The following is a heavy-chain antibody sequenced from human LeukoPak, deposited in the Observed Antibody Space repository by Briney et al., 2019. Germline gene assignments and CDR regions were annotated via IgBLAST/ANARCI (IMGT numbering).Heavy chain of an antibody. CDR2: INQVGSQK. CDR3: VKYSSGWYYDY. V-gene: IGHV3-7*02. J-gene: IGHJ4*02. D-gene: IGHD6-19*01. Sequence: LPGGSLRLSCAASGFSFSSHWMSWVRQAPGKGLEWVANINQVGSQKYYVDSVKGRFSISRDNSKNTLYLQMSSLRTEDTAVYCCVKYSSGWYYDYWGQGTLVTVSS. CDR1: GFSFSSHW.